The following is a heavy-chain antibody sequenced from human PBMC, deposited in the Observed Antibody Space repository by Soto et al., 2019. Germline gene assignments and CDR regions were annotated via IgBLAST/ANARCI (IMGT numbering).Heavy chain of an antibody. V-gene: IGHV3-48*01. CDR1: GFSFNNYN. D-gene: IGHD3-22*01. CDR3: ARDSVVVSFRPRNFDL. J-gene: IGHJ2*01. Sequence: LRLSCAASGFSFNNYNMNWVRQVPGKGLEWVSYITNAGDNTYYADSVKGRFTISRDNADNSLYLQMNSLRAEDTAIYYCARDSVVVSFRPRNFDLWGRGTQVTVSS. CDR2: ITNAGDNT.